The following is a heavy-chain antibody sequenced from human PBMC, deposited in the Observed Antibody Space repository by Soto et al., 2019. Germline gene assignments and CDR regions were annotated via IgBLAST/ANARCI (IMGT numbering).Heavy chain of an antibody. CDR2: IYPGGNT. Sequence: PSETLSLTCAGSGGSISSGHYPWTWIRQPPGKGLEWIGYIYPGGNTYYSPSLKSRVTIALDTSKSLVSLRSNSVTAADTAVYYCARLVGVATYPWGQGTLVTVSS. CDR3: ARLVGVATYP. D-gene: IGHD2-21*01. J-gene: IGHJ4*02. CDR1: GGSISSGHYP. V-gene: IGHV4-30-2*01.